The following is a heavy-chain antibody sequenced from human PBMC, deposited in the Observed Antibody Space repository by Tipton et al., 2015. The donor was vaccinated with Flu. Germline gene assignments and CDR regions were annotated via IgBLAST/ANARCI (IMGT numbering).Heavy chain of an antibody. D-gene: IGHD3-10*01. J-gene: IGHJ6*02. CDR3: ARDQGFGGGLTYDYYGLDV. CDR2: IYYSGST. V-gene: IGHV4-31*03. Sequence: TLSLTCTVSGDSISTGGAYWTWVRQHPGKGLEWIASIYYSGSTYYNPSLWRRVTISVDTSKNQISLKVNSVTAADTAVYYCARDQGFGGGLTYDYYGLDVWGQGTTVSVYS. CDR1: GDSISTGGAY.